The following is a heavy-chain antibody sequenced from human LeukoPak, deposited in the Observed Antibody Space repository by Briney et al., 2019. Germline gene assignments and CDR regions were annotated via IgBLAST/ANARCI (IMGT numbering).Heavy chain of an antibody. CDR3: ARMWIQLWLIGY. V-gene: IGHV4-39*07. Sequence: PSETLSLTCTVSGGSISSSSYYWGWIRQPPGKGLEWIGSIYYSGSTYYNPSLKSRVTISVDTSKNQFSLKLSSVTAADTAVYYCARMWIQLWLIGYWGQGTLVTVSS. CDR1: GGSISSSSYY. D-gene: IGHD5-18*01. J-gene: IGHJ4*02. CDR2: IYYSGST.